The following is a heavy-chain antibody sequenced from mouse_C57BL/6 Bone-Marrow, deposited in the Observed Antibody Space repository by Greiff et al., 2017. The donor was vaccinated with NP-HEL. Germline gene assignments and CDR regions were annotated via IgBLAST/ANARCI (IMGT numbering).Heavy chain of an antibody. CDR1: GFTFSSYG. CDR2: ISSGGSST. CDR3: ARHYYSNYFDY. V-gene: IGHV5-6*01. Sequence: EVKVVESGGDLVKPGGSLKLSCAASGFTFSSYGMSWVRQTPDKRLEWVATISSGGSSTYYPDSVKGRFTISRDNAKNTLYLQMSSLKSEDTAMYYCARHYYSNYFDYWGQGTTLTVSS. D-gene: IGHD2-5*01. J-gene: IGHJ2*01.